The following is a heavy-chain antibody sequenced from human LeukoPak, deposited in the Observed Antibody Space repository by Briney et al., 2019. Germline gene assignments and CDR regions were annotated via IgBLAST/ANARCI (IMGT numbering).Heavy chain of an antibody. CDR1: GGSFSRYS. J-gene: IGHJ4*02. V-gene: IGHV4-34*01. CDR3: ARLAAAGHFDY. D-gene: IGHD6-13*01. Sequence: SETLSLTCAVYGGSFSRYSWSWIRQSPGKGLEWIGSIYYRGSTHYNPPLESRVTISVDTSKNQFSLKLSSVTAADTAVYFCARLAAAGHFDYWGQGTLVTVSS. CDR2: IYYRGST.